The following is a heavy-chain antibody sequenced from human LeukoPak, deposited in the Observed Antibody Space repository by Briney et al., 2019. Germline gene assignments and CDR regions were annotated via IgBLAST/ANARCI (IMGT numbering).Heavy chain of an antibody. CDR3: AKRGVVIRVILVGFHREAYYFDS. J-gene: IGHJ4*02. Sequence: GGSLRLSCAVSGITLSNYGMSWVRQAPGKGLEWDAGISGSGSSTNYADSVKGRFTISRDNPKNTLYLQMNSLRAEDTAVYFCAKRGVVIRVILVGFHREAYYFDSWGQGALVTVSS. CDR1: GITLSNYG. V-gene: IGHV3-23*01. D-gene: IGHD3-22*01. CDR2: ISGSGSST.